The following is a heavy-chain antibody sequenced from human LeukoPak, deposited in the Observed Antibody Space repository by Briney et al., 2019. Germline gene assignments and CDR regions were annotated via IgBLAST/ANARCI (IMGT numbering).Heavy chain of an antibody. CDR2: IKKDGSER. J-gene: IGHJ4*02. CDR3: ARYWGAYYHCFDY. D-gene: IGHD3-22*01. V-gene: IGHV3-7*01. CDR1: GFNMRVYL. Sequence: GGSLRHSREASGFNMRVYLMSWVRQAPRRGVEGVGKIKKDGSERNYVDSVKGRFTISRDNAKKSLYLQMSSLRAEDTAVYYCARYWGAYYHCFDYWGQGTLVTVSS.